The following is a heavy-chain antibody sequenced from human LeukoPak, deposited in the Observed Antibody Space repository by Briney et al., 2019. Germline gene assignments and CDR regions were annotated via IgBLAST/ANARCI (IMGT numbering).Heavy chain of an antibody. J-gene: IGHJ4*02. CDR3: ARALIAARPRQSYYFDY. CDR1: GYSFTSYW. CDR2: IYPGDSDT. V-gene: IGHV5-51*01. D-gene: IGHD6-6*01. Sequence: GESLKISCKGSGYSFTSYWIGWVRQMPGKGLEWMGIIYPGDSDTRYSPSFQGQVTISADKSISTAYLQWSSLKASDTAMYCCARALIAARPRQSYYFDYWGQGTLVTVSS.